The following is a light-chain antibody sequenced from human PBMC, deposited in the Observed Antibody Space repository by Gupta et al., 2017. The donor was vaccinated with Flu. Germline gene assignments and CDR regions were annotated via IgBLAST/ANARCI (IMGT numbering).Light chain of an antibody. CDR1: QSLMHSDGYND. Sequence: VTPGEPAAISCSSSQSLMHSDGYNDVDWYQKKPQQSPQLLIDLASRRAAGAADRCSGRGARKDFPPKISRVEAEDVGVYYRMQNLQTPGTFGQGTKVEIK. J-gene: IGKJ1*01. CDR2: LAS. V-gene: IGKV2-28*01. CDR3: MQNLQTPGT.